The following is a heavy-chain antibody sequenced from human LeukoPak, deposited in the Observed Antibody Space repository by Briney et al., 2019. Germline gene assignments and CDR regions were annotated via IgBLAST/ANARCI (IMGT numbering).Heavy chain of an antibody. J-gene: IGHJ6*02. CDR2: IYSGGST. Sequence: GGSLRLSCAASGSTVSSNYMSWVRQAPGKGLEWVSVIYSGGSTYYADSVKGRFTISRDNSKNTLYLQMNSLRAEDTAVYYCAREVRRFGELYGMDVWGQGTTVTVSS. D-gene: IGHD3-10*01. V-gene: IGHV3-53*01. CDR3: AREVRRFGELYGMDV. CDR1: GSTVSSNY.